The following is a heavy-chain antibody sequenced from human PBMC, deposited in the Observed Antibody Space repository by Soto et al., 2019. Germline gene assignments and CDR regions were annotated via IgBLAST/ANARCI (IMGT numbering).Heavy chain of an antibody. CDR2: ISGYNGNT. V-gene: IGHV1-18*01. Sequence: QVQMVQSGGEVKKPGASVKVSCKTSGYSFTTYEISWVRQAPGQGLEWMGWISGYNGNTNYAQKVQGRVTMTTDTSTSTAYMERRSLRSDDTAVYYCAREVPAPYYYYGMDVWGQGSTVAVSS. CDR1: GYSFTTYE. CDR3: AREVPAPYYYYGMDV. J-gene: IGHJ6*02.